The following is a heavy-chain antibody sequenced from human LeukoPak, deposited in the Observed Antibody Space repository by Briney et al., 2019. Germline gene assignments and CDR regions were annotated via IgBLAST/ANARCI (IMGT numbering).Heavy chain of an antibody. Sequence: PSETLSLTCRVSGDSINSYSWTWIRQPPGRGLEWIGYIHDRGFTNYSPSLKSRLTISRDTSKNQVSLSLTSVTAADTAVYFCARLLFDYSYGGVAYGGPHLPDWGQGTLVSVSS. J-gene: IGHJ4*02. V-gene: IGHV4-59*01. D-gene: IGHD2-8*02. CDR3: ARLLFDYSYGGVAYGGPHLPD. CDR1: GDSINSYS. CDR2: IHDRGFT.